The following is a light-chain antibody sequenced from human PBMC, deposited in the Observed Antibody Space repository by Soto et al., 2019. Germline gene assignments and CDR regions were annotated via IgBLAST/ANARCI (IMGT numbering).Light chain of an antibody. V-gene: IGLV2-14*01. CDR3: TSYIHRRTLVV. CDR2: GVT. Sequence: QSALTQPASVSGSPGQSITISCTGTSIDVGGYNYVSWYQHHPGKAPKLMIYGVTNRPSGVSNRFSGSKSGNTASLTISGLQSEDEADYYCTSYIHRRTLVVFGGGTKLTVL. CDR1: SIDVGGYNY. J-gene: IGLJ2*01.